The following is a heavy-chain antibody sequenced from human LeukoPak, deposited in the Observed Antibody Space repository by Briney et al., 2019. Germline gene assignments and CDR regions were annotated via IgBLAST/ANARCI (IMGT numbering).Heavy chain of an antibody. Sequence: GGSLRLSCAASGFTFSSYWMSWVRQAPGKGLEWVANIKQDGSEKYYVDSVKGRFTISRDNAKNSLYLQMNSLRAEDTAVYYCARDFYGGFGDLEGPFDYWGQGTLVTVSS. J-gene: IGHJ4*02. CDR3: ARDFYGGFGDLEGPFDY. CDR2: IKQDGSEK. D-gene: IGHD3-10*01. CDR1: GFTFSSYW. V-gene: IGHV3-7*01.